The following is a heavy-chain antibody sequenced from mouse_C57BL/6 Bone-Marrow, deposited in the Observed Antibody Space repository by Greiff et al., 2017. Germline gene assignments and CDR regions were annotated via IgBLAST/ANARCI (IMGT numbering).Heavy chain of an antibody. CDR1: GYTFTNYW. J-gene: IGHJ1*03. V-gene: IGHV1-63*01. CDR2: IYPGGGYT. CDR3: ARRRYWYFDV. Sequence: QVQLQQSGAELVRPGTSVKMSCKASGYTFTNYWIGWAKQRPGHGLEWIGDIYPGGGYTNYNEKFKGKATLTADKSSSTAYMQFSSLTTEDSAIYYCARRRYWYFDVWGTGTTVTVSS.